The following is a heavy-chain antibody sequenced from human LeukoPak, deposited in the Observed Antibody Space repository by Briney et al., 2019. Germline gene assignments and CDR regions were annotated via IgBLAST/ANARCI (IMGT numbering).Heavy chain of an antibody. CDR1: GGSISSYY. CDR2: IYYSGST. CDR3: ARDLANYYGSGSLSMDV. Sequence: SETLSLTCPVSGGSISSYYWSWIRQPPGKGLEWIGYIYYSGSTNYNPSLKSRVTIPVDTSKNQFSLRLSSVTAADTAVYYCARDLANYYGSGSLSMDVWGQGTTVTVSS. D-gene: IGHD3-10*01. V-gene: IGHV4-59*01. J-gene: IGHJ6*02.